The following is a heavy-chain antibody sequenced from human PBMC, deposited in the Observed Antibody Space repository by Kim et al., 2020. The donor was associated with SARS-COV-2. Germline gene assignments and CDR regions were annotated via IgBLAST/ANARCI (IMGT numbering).Heavy chain of an antibody. V-gene: IGHV4-39*01. CDR2: IYYSGST. D-gene: IGHD1-26*01. CDR3: ARHGLKVGATPSGFDY. J-gene: IGHJ4*02. CDR1: GGSISSSSYY. Sequence: SETLSLTCTVSGGSISSSSYYWGWIRQPPGKGLEWIGSIYYSGSTYYNPSLKSRVTISVDTSKNQFSLKLSSVTAADTAVYYCARHGLKVGATPSGFDYWGQGTLVTVSS.